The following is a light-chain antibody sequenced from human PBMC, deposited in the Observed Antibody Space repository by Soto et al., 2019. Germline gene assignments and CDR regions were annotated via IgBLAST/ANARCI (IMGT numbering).Light chain of an antibody. Sequence: DIVMTQSPDSLAVSLGERATINCKSSQSVLYSSNNKNYLAWYQQKPGQPPKLLIYWASTREYGVPDRFSGGGSGTDFTLTVTRLEPEDFAVYYCQQYGSSITFGQGTRLEIK. CDR2: WAS. J-gene: IGKJ5*01. CDR1: QSVLYSSNNKNY. V-gene: IGKV4-1*01. CDR3: QQYGSSIT.